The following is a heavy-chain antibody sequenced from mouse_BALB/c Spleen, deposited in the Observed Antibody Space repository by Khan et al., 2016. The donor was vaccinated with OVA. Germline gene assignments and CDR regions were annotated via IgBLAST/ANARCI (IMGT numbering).Heavy chain of an antibody. CDR3: ASRNGSDFDY. V-gene: IGHV1-20*02. CDR2: INPHIGET. J-gene: IGHJ2*01. D-gene: IGHD1-1*01. Sequence: VQLQQSGPELVKPGASVKISCKASGYSFTGYFMNWVMQSHGKSLEWIGRINPHIGETFYNQKFKGRSILSFDESSSTVYMELRSLSSEDSAVYYCASRNGSDFDYWGQGTTLTGSS. CDR1: GYSFTGYF.